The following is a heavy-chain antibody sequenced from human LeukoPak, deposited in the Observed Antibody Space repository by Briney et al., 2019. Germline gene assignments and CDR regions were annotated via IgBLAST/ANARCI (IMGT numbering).Heavy chain of an antibody. CDR2: IYYSGST. J-gene: IGHJ4*02. CDR3: ARGPRDHPYDSSGYYSY. V-gene: IGHV4-59*01. D-gene: IGHD3-22*01. Sequence: SETLSLTCTVSGGSISSYYWSWIRQPPGKGLEWIGYIYYSGSTNYNPSLKSRVTISVDTSKNQFSLTLSSVTAADTAVYYCARGPRDHPYDSSGYYSYWGQGTLVTVSS. CDR1: GGSISSYY.